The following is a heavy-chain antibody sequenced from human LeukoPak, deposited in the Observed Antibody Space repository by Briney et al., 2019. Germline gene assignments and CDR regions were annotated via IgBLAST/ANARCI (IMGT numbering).Heavy chain of an antibody. J-gene: IGHJ4*02. Sequence: SETLSLTCSVSGGSISSNLYYWGWVRQPPGKGLEWIGSKYYSGSTYYNPSLKSRVTISVDTSKNQFSLKLSSVTAADTAVYYCARHPYYDSNGSFDYWGQGTLVTVSS. V-gene: IGHV4-39*01. CDR1: GGSISSNLYY. CDR2: KYYSGST. D-gene: IGHD3-22*01. CDR3: ARHPYYDSNGSFDY.